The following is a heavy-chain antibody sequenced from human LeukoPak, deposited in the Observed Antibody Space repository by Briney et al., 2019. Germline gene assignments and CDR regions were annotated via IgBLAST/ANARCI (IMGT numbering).Heavy chain of an antibody. V-gene: IGHV1-8*01. Sequence: GASVKVSCKASGYTFTSYDINWVRQATGQGLEWMGWMNPNSGNTGYAQKFQGRVTMTRNTSISTAYMELSSLRSEDTAVYYCARVTCGGSCYSYYYYYMDVWGKGTTVTVSS. J-gene: IGHJ6*03. D-gene: IGHD2-15*01. CDR3: ARVTCGGSCYSYYYYYMDV. CDR1: GYTFTSYD. CDR2: MNPNSGNT.